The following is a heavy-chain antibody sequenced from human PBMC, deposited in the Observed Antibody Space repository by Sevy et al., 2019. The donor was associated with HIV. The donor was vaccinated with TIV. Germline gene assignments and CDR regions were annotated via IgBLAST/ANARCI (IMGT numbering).Heavy chain of an antibody. Sequence: GGSLRLSCAASGFTFKNYGMHWVRQAPGKGLEWVAFVRHDESLEDYADSVKGRFTISRDNSKNALYLQMNSLRAEDTAVYYCARDRKVLLVVYAIPFDVFDIWGQGTMVTVSS. V-gene: IGHV3-30*02. D-gene: IGHD2-8*02. CDR2: VRHDESLE. J-gene: IGHJ3*02. CDR1: GFTFKNYG. CDR3: ARDRKVLLVVYAIPFDVFDI.